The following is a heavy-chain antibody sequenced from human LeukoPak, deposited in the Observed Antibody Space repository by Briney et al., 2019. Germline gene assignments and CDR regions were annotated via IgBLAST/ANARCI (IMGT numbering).Heavy chain of an antibody. CDR2: ISWNSDSI. V-gene: IGHV3-9*01. J-gene: IGHJ4*02. CDR1: GFTFDDYA. Sequence: GGSLRLSCAASGFTFDDYAMHWVRQAPGKGLEWVSGISWNSDSIGYADSVKGRFTISRDNAKNSLYLQMNSLRAEDTALYYCAKDRRGYSYVFDYWGQGTLVTVSS. D-gene: IGHD5-18*01. CDR3: AKDRRGYSYVFDY.